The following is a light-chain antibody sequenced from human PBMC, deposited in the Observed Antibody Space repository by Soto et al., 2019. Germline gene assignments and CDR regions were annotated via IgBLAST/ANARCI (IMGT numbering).Light chain of an antibody. CDR3: QQYDSLPLT. CDR2: GAS. J-gene: IGKJ1*01. CDR1: QSVSSSY. Sequence: EIVWTQSPGTLSVSPGERATLSCKASQSVSSSYLAWYQQKPGQAPRLLIYGASRRATGIPDRFSGSGSGTEFTLTISRLEPEDFEVYYCQQYDSLPLTFGQGTKVDI. V-gene: IGKV3-20*01.